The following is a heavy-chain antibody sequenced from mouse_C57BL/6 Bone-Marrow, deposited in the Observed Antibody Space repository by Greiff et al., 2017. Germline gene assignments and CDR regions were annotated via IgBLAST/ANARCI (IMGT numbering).Heavy chain of an antibody. D-gene: IGHD2-3*01. CDR2: IYPRSGNT. CDR1: GYTFTSYG. Sequence: VQLQQSGAELARPGASVKLSCKASGYTFTSYGISWVKQRTGQGLEWIGEIYPRSGNTYYNEKFKGKATLTVDKSSSTAYMELRSLTSEGAAVYFWARGDGYYVGYWGQGTTLTVSS. V-gene: IGHV1-81*01. CDR3: ARGDGYYVGY. J-gene: IGHJ2*01.